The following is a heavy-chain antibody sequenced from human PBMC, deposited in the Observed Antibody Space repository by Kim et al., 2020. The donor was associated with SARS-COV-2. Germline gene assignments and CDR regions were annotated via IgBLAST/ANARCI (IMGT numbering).Heavy chain of an antibody. J-gene: IGHJ3*02. D-gene: IGHD3-22*01. V-gene: IGHV3-23*01. CDR3: AKDNYDSSGYYRQPPI. CDR1: GFTFSSYA. CDR2: ISGSGGST. Sequence: GGSLRLSCAASGFTFSSYAMSWVRQAPGKGLEWVSAISGSGGSTYYADSVKGRFTISRDNSKNTLYLQMNSLGAEDTAVYYCAKDNYDSSGYYRQPPIWGQGTMVTVSS.